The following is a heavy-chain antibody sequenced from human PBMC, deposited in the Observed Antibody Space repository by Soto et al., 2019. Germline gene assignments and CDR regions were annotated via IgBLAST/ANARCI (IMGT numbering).Heavy chain of an antibody. CDR1: GFTFSSYA. Sequence: GGSLRLSCAASGFTFSSYAMSWVRQAPGKGLEWVSAISGSGGSTYYADSVKGRFTISRDNSKNTLYLQMNSLRAEDTAVYYCAKVPGYCSGGSCYYYYYGMDVWGQGTTVTVSS. J-gene: IGHJ6*02. CDR2: ISGSGGST. CDR3: AKVPGYCSGGSCYYYYYGMDV. D-gene: IGHD2-15*01. V-gene: IGHV3-23*01.